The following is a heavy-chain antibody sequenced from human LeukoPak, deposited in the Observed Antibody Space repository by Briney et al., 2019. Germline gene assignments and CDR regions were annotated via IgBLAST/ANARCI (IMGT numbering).Heavy chain of an antibody. Sequence: GGSLGLSCAASGFTFSSYSMNWVRQAPGKGLEWVGRVRNKAGRTRNKANTYVTEYAASVKSRFTISRDDSRNSLYLQMNSLKTEDTAVYYCSRAGDYDQYYFDYWGQGTLVTVSS. V-gene: IGHV3-72*01. D-gene: IGHD4-17*01. CDR2: VRNKAGRTRNKANTYVT. CDR3: SRAGDYDQYYFDY. CDR1: GFTFSSYS. J-gene: IGHJ4*02.